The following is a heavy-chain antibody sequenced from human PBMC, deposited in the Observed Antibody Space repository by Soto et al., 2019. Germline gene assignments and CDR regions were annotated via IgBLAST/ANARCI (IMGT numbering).Heavy chain of an antibody. CDR2: IWYDGSNK. V-gene: IGHV3-33*01. Sequence: GGSLRLSCAASGFTFSSYGMHWVRQAPGKGLEWVAVIWYDGSNKYYADSVKGRFTISRDNSKNTLYLQMNSLRAEDTAVYYCARGWAYCSSTSCYSPFDYWGQGTLVTVSS. CDR3: ARGWAYCSSTSCYSPFDY. D-gene: IGHD2-2*01. CDR1: GFTFSSYG. J-gene: IGHJ4*02.